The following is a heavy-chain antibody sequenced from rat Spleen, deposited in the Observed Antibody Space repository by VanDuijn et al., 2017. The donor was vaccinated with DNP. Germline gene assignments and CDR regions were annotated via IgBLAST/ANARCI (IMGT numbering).Heavy chain of an antibody. CDR3: VKEGSRVTTYFDY. CDR2: INTGGGST. Sequence: EVQLVESGGGVVQPGRSLKLSCAASGFTFSDYYMAWIRQVPGKGLEWVASINTGGGSTYYPDSVKGRFTISRDNAEDTVYLQMNSLRSEDTATYFCVKEGSRVTTYFDYWGQGVMVTVSS. V-gene: IGHV5-58*01. D-gene: IGHD1-10*01. J-gene: IGHJ2*01. CDR1: GFTFSDYY.